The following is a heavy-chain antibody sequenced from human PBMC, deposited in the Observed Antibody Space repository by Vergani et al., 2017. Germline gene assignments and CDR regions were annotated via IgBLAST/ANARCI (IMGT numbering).Heavy chain of an antibody. D-gene: IGHD1-26*01. V-gene: IGHV1-46*01. J-gene: IGHJ3*02. Sequence: QVQLVQSGAEVKKPGASVKVSCKASGYTFTSYYMHWVRQAPGQGLEWMGIINPSGGSTSYAQKFQGRVTMTRDTSTSTVYMELSSLRSEDTAVYYCATLGGLLRGAFDIWGQGTMVTVSS. CDR2: INPSGGST. CDR1: GYTFTSYY. CDR3: ATLGGLLRGAFDI.